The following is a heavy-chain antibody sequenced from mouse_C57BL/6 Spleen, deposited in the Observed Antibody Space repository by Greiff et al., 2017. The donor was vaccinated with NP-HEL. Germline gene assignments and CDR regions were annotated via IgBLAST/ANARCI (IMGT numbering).Heavy chain of an antibody. D-gene: IGHD2-3*01. CDR2: LDPSDSYT. V-gene: IGHV1-69*01. Sequence: QVQLQQPGAELVMPGASVKLSCKASGYTFTSYWMHWVKQRPGQGLEWIGELDPSDSYTNYNQTFKGKSTLTVDKSSSTAYMQLSSLTSEDSAVYYCARGAYDGSLDYWGQGTTLTVSS. CDR3: ARGAYDGSLDY. CDR1: GYTFTSYW. J-gene: IGHJ2*01.